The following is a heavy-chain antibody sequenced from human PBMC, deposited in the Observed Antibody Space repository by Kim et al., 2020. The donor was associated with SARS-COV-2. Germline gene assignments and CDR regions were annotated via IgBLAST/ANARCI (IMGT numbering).Heavy chain of an antibody. CDR2: ISAYNGNT. V-gene: IGHV1-18*01. D-gene: IGHD6-19*01. CDR3: ARVSYSSGWYPRYYYYGMDI. J-gene: IGHJ6*02. Sequence: ASVKVSCKASGYTFTSYGISWVRQAPGQGLEGMGWISAYNGNTNYAQKLQGRVTMTTDTSTSTAYMELRSLRSDDTAVYYCARVSYSSGWYPRYYYYGMDIWGQGTTVTVSS. CDR1: GYTFTSYG.